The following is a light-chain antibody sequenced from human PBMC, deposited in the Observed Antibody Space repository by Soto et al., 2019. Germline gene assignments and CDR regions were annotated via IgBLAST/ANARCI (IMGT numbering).Light chain of an antibody. V-gene: IGLV2-14*01. J-gene: IGLJ1*01. CDR1: SSDIGAYDY. CDR3: FSVITTSTHV. CDR2: EVN. Sequence: QSALTQPASLSGSPGQSITISCTGTSSDIGAYDYVSWFQQHPGKAPKLMISEVNNRPSGVSNRFSGSKSGNTAYLTISGLQVEDEAEYFCFSVITTSTHVFGTGTKLTVL.